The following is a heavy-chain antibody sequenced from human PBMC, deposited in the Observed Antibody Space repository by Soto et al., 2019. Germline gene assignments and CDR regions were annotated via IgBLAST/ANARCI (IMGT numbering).Heavy chain of an antibody. CDR3: ARDGGYTPFDP. CDR1: GGSISSYY. J-gene: IGHJ5*02. D-gene: IGHD3-16*01. CDR2: IYYSGST. Sequence: SETLSLTCTVSGGSISSYYCSWIRQPPGKGLEWIGYIYYSGSTNYNPSLKSRVTISVDTSKNQFSLKLSSVTAADTAVYYCARDGGYTPFDPWGQGTLVTVSS. V-gene: IGHV4-59*01.